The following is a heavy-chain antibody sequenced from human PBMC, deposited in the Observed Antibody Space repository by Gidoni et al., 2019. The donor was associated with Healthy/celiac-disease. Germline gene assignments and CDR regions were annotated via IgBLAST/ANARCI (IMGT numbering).Heavy chain of an antibody. V-gene: IGHV1-69*09. J-gene: IGHJ3*02. CDR3: ARDTLYSYDSSGYSAWAFDI. Sequence: QVQLVQSGAEVKKPGSSVKVSCKASGGTVSSYAISWVRQAPGQGLEWMGRIIPILGIADYAQKFQGRVTITADKSTSTAYMELSSLRSEDTAVYYCARDTLYSYDSSGYSAWAFDIWGQGTMVTVSS. CDR2: IIPILGIA. D-gene: IGHD3-22*01. CDR1: GGTVSSYA.